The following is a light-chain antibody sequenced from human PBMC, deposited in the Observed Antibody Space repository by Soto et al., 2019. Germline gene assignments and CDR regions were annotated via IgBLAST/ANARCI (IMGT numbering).Light chain of an antibody. Sequence: DIQMTQSPSSLSASVGDRVTITCQASQDISNYLNWYQQKPGKAPKLLIYDASNLETGVPSRFSGSGSGTDFTFTISSLQPEDIATYYCQQYDKLPGVTFGPGTKVDIK. CDR3: QQYDKLPGVT. V-gene: IGKV1-33*01. CDR2: DAS. J-gene: IGKJ3*01. CDR1: QDISNY.